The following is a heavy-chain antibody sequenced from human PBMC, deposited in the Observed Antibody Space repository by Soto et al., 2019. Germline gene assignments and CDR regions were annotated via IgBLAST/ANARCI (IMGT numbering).Heavy chain of an antibody. V-gene: IGHV3-30*03. CDR2: ISYDGTEK. D-gene: IGHD1-1*01. J-gene: IGHJ4*02. CDR1: GFTFSSYG. CDR3: ARKPETGKHVPFDY. Sequence: GGSLRLSCAASGFTFSSYGMHWVRQAPGKGLEWVAVISYDGTEKYHADSVKGRFTISRDNSKNTLYLQVNSLRAEDTAVYYCARKPETGKHVPFDYGVQGTLVNVSS.